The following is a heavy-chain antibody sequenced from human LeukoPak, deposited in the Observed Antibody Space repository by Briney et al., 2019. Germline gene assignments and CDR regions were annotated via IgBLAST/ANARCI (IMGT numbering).Heavy chain of an antibody. D-gene: IGHD3-10*01. CDR1: GGTFSSYA. V-gene: IGHV1-69*13. CDR2: IIPIFGTA. CDR3: ARDMISVRGPLKKGMDV. J-gene: IGHJ6*02. Sequence: SVKVSCKASGGTFSSYAISWVRQAPGQGLEWMGGIIPIFGTANYAQEFQGRVTITADESTSTAYMELSSLRSEDTAVYYCARDMISVRGPLKKGMDVWGQGTTVTVSS.